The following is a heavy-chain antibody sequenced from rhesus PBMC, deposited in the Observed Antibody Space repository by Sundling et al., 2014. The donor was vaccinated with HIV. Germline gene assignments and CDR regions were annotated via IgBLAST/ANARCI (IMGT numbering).Heavy chain of an antibody. CDR2: ISSGGSSI. CDR3: TKPTLDWITQTTGFEL. Sequence: EVQLVESGGGLVQPGGSLRLSCTASGFTFSSYAMYWVRQAPGKGLEWISVISSGGSSIYYADSVKGRFTISRDNSKNILSLQMNSLRAEDTARYYCTKPTLDWITQTTGFELWGQGVLVIVSS. CDR1: GFTFSSYA. V-gene: IGHV3-103*01. J-gene: IGHJ4*01. D-gene: IGHD1-20*01.